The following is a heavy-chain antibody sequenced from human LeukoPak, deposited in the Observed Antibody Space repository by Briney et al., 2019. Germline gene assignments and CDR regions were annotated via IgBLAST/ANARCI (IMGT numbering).Heavy chain of an antibody. D-gene: IGHD3-22*01. J-gene: IGHJ4*02. V-gene: IGHV4-34*01. CDR2: INHSGST. CDR1: GGSFSGYY. CDR3: ARSRLRDSSYGY. Sequence: PSETLCLTCAVYGGSFSGYYWSWIRQPPWKGRDWIGEINHSGSTNYNPTLKSRVTISVATSKNQCSLKLSSVTAADTAVYYCARSRLRDSSYGYWGQGTLVTVSS.